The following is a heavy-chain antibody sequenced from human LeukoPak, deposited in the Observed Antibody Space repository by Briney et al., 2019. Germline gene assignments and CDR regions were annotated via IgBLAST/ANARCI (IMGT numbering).Heavy chain of an antibody. D-gene: IGHD5-12*01. J-gene: IGHJ4*02. CDR2: IWYDGSNK. Sequence: GGSLRLSCAASGFTFSSYGMHWVRQAPGKGLEWVAVIWYDGSNKYYADSVKGRFTISRDNSKNTLYLQMNSLRAEDTAVYYCARETSGYDSDFDYWGQGTLVTVSS. CDR3: ARETSGYDSDFDY. V-gene: IGHV3-33*01. CDR1: GFTFSSYG.